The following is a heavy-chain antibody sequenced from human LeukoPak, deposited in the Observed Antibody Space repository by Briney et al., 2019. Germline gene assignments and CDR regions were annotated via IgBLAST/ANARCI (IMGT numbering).Heavy chain of an antibody. Sequence: GGSLRLSCAASGFTFSSYAMHWVRQAPGKGLEGGAVISYDGRNKYYADSVKGRFTIPRDNSKNTLYLQMNSLRAEDTAVYYCASPLYGSSTSLDLEYWGQGTLGTVSS. V-gene: IGHV3-30*04. CDR1: GFTFSSYA. CDR3: ASPLYGSSTSLDLEY. CDR2: ISYDGRNK. D-gene: IGHD2-2*01. J-gene: IGHJ4*02.